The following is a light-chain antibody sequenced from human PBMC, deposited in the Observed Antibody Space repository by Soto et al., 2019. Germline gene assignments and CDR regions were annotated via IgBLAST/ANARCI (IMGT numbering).Light chain of an antibody. CDR2: GAS. CDR3: QQRSNWPLT. CDR1: QSLSGNY. V-gene: IGKV3D-20*02. J-gene: IGKJ3*01. Sequence: EVVLTQSPGTLSLSPGERATLSCRASQSLSGNYVAWYQQKPGQAPRLLIYGASNRATGIPDRFAGSGSGTDFTLPISSLEPEDFAVYYCQQRSNWPLTFGPGTKVDIK.